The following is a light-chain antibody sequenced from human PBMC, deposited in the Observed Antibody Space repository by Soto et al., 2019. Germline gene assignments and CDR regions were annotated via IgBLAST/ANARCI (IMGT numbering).Light chain of an antibody. Sequence: EIVMTQSPATLSVSPGERATLSCRASQSVSSHLAWYKQKPGQAPRLLIYGASTRATGIPARFSGSGSGTEFSFTSICLQSEDFAGYFCLQCHDWPPDTVGQGTKLEI. CDR2: GAS. V-gene: IGKV3-15*01. J-gene: IGKJ2*01. CDR1: QSVSSH. CDR3: LQCHDWPPDT.